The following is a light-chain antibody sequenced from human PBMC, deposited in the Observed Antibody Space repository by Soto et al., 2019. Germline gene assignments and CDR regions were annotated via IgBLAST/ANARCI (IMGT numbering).Light chain of an antibody. V-gene: IGKV1-39*01. CDR2: AAS. Sequence: DIQMTQSPSSLSASFGDRVTITCGASQSISSYLNWYQQKQGKAPKLLIYAASSLQSGVPSRFSGSGYGTDFTLTISSLQTEDFATYYCQQSYSTPWTFGQGTKVDIK. CDR1: QSISSY. J-gene: IGKJ1*01. CDR3: QQSYSTPWT.